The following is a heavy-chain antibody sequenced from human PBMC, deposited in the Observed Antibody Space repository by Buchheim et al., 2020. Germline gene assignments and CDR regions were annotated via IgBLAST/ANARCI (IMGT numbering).Heavy chain of an antibody. CDR1: GFTFSSYG. J-gene: IGHJ6*02. Sequence: VQLVASGGGVVQPGRSLRLSCAASGFTFSSYGMHWVRQAPGKGLEWVAVISYDGSNKYYADSVRGRFTISRDNSKNTLYLQMNSLRAEDTAVYYCAKDRWFLTTSLGGYYYYYGMDVWGQGTT. V-gene: IGHV3-30*18. CDR3: AKDRWFLTTSLGGYYYYYGMDV. CDR2: ISYDGSNK. D-gene: IGHD4-11*01.